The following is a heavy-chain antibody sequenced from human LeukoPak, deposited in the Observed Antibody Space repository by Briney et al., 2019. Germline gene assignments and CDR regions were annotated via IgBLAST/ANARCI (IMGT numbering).Heavy chain of an antibody. CDR3: ARGGNYYDSSGYSDY. V-gene: IGHV1-18*01. CDR1: GYTFTSYG. D-gene: IGHD3-22*01. Sequence: ASVKVSCKASGYTFTSYGISWVRQAPGQGLEWMGWISAYNGNTNYVQKLQGGVTMTTDTSTSTAYMELRSLRSDDTAVYYCARGGNYYDSSGYSDYWGQGTLVTVSS. J-gene: IGHJ4*02. CDR2: ISAYNGNT.